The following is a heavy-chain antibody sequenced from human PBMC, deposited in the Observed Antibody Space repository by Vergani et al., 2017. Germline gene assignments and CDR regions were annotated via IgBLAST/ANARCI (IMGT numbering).Heavy chain of an antibody. CDR2: ISYDGSNK. CDR3: ARDRDFWSGYYLDY. Sequence: QVQLVESGGGVVQPGRSLRLSCAASGFTFSSYGMHWVRQAPGKGLEWVAVISYDGSNKYYADSVKGRFTISRDNSKNTLYLQMNSLRAEDTAVYYCARDRDFWSGYYLDYWGQGTLVTVSS. V-gene: IGHV3-30*03. CDR1: GFTFSSYG. J-gene: IGHJ4*02. D-gene: IGHD3-3*01.